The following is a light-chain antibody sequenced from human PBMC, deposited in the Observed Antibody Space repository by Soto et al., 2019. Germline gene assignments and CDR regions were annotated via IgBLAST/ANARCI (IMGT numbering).Light chain of an antibody. CDR2: EVS. Sequence: QSVLTQPASVSGSPGQSITIPCTGTSSDVGGYNYVSWYQQHPGKAPKLMIYEVSNRPSGVSNRFSGSKSGNTASLTISGLQTEDEADYYCSSYTSSNTLVVFGGGTKLTVL. V-gene: IGLV2-14*01. J-gene: IGLJ2*01. CDR1: SSDVGGYNY. CDR3: SSYTSSNTLVV.